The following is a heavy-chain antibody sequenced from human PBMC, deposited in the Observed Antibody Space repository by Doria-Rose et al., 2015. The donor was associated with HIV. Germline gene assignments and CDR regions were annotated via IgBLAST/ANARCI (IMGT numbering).Heavy chain of an antibody. CDR1: GVSLSSPGMG. D-gene: IGHD6-13*01. CDR3: ARIKSSRWYHKYYFDF. CDR2: IFSDDVR. V-gene: IGHV2-26*01. J-gene: IGHJ4*02. Sequence: QITLKESGPALLKPTETLTLTCTVSGVSLSSPGMGVSWIRQPPGKALEWLANIFSDDVRSYKTSLKSRLTISRSTSKSQVVLTMTDMDPVDTATYYCARIKSSRWYHKYYFDFWGQGTLVIVSA.